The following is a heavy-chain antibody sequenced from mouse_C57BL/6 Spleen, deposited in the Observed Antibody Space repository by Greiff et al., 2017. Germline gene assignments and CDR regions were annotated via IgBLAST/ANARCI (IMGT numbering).Heavy chain of an antibody. CDR3: ARGNDYGWFAY. D-gene: IGHD2-4*01. CDR2: IYPGSGNT. Sequence: QVHVKQSGPELVKPGASVKISCKASGYTFTDYYINWVKQRPGQGLEWIGWIYPGSGNTKYNEKFKGKATLTVDTSSSTAYMQLSSLTSEDSAVYFCARGNDYGWFAYWGQGTLVTVSA. CDR1: GYTFTDYY. J-gene: IGHJ3*01. V-gene: IGHV1-84*01.